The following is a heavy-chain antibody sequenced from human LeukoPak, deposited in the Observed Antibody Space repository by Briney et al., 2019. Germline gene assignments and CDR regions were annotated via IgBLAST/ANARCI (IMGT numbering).Heavy chain of an antibody. J-gene: IGHJ4*02. D-gene: IGHD6-19*01. V-gene: IGHV1-2*02. CDR2: INPKSGGT. Sequence: ASVKVSCKASGYTFTSYDINWVRQVPGQGLEWMGWINPKSGGTKYSQNFQGRVTMTRDTSISTAYMELSRLRSDDTAVYYCARGASSGWHDYWGQGTLVTVSS. CDR3: ARGASSGWHDY. CDR1: GYTFTSYD.